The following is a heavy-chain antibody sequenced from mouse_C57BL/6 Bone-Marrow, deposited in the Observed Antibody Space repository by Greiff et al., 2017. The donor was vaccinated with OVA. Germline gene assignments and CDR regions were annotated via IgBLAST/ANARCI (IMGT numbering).Heavy chain of an antibody. CDR3: TREGGYAMDY. CDR2: IDPETGGT. V-gene: IGHV1-15*01. J-gene: IGHJ4*01. CDR1: GYTFTDYE. Sequence: LQESGAELVRPGASVTLSCKASGYTFTDYEMHWVKQTPVHGLEWIGAIDPETGGTAYNQKFKGKAILTADKSSSTAYMELRSLTSEDSAVYYCTREGGYAMDYWGQGTSVTVSS.